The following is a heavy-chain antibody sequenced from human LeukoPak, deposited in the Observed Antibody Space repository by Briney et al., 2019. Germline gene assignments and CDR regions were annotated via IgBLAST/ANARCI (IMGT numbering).Heavy chain of an antibody. J-gene: IGHJ4*02. CDR3: ARSRLAAALDY. Sequence: GRSLRLSCAASGFTFSSYGMHWVRQAPGKGLEWVAVIWYDGSNKYYADSVKGRFTISRDNSKNTLYLRMNSLRAEDTAVYYCARSRLAAALDYWGQGTLVTVSS. D-gene: IGHD6-13*01. V-gene: IGHV3-33*01. CDR1: GFTFSSYG. CDR2: IWYDGSNK.